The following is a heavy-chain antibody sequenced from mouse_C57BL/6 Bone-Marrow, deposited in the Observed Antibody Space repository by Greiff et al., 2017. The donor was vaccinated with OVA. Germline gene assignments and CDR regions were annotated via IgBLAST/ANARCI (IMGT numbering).Heavy chain of an antibody. CDR2: INPYNGDT. CDR3: ARGTTVVGGDWFAY. D-gene: IGHD1-1*01. J-gene: IGHJ3*01. CDR1: GYSFTGYF. V-gene: IGHV1-20*01. Sequence: EVQLVESGPELVKPGDSVKISCKASGYSFTGYFMNWVMQSHGKSLEWIGRINPYNGDTFYNQKFKGKATLTVDKSSSTAHMELRSLTSEDSAVYYCARGTTVVGGDWFAYWGQGTLVTVSA.